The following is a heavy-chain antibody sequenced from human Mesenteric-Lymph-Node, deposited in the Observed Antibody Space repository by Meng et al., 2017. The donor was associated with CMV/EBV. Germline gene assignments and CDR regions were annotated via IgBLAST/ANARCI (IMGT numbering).Heavy chain of an antibody. Sequence: GSLRLSCNVSGASISGTSYYWAWIRQPPGKGPEWIASVHYGGSTHRNPSLGARSSIFVDTSKNQFSLNLISVTAADTAVYFCARVHGSLFDFWGQGRLVTVSS. CDR3: ARVHGSLFDF. V-gene: IGHV4-39*07. J-gene: IGHJ4*02. CDR2: VHYGGST. CDR1: GASISGTSYY. D-gene: IGHD1-1*01.